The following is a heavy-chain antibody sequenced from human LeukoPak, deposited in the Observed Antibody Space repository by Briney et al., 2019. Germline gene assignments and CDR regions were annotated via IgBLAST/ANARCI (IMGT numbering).Heavy chain of an antibody. J-gene: IGHJ3*02. D-gene: IGHD3-10*01. CDR3: AKEDGSGSSVFLDAFDI. Sequence: GGSLRLSCAASGFTFSSYAMSWVRQAPGKGLEWVSAISGSGGSTYYADSVKGRFTISRDNSKNTVYLQMNSLRAEDTAVYYCAKEDGSGSSVFLDAFDIWGQGTMVTVSS. CDR2: ISGSGGST. V-gene: IGHV3-23*01. CDR1: GFTFSSYA.